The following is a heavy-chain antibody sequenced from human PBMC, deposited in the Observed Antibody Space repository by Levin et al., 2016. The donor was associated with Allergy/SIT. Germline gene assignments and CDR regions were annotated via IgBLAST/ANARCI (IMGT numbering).Heavy chain of an antibody. D-gene: IGHD3-10*01. J-gene: IGHJ6*02. CDR2: INSDGSST. V-gene: IGHV3-74*01. CDR3: ARGDLWFGELFRGSYYYYGMDV. Sequence: VRQMPRERGWCGSHGINSDGSSTSYADSVKGRFTISRDNAKNTLYLQMNSLRAEDTAVYYCARGDLWFGELFRGSYYYYGMDVWGQGTTVTVSS.